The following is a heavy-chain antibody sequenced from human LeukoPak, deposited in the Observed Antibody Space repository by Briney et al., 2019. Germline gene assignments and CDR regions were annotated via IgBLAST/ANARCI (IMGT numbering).Heavy chain of an antibody. V-gene: IGHV3-30*15. D-gene: IGHD2-2*01. CDR1: GFTFSSYA. CDR2: ISYDGSNK. CDR3: ARDGFRYCSSTSCSISDY. Sequence: GGSLRLSCAASGFTFSSYAMHWVRQAPGKGLEWVAVISYDGSNKYYADSVKGRFTISRDNSKNTLYLQMSSLRAEDTAVYYCARDGFRYCSSTSCSISDYWGQGTLVTVSS. J-gene: IGHJ4*02.